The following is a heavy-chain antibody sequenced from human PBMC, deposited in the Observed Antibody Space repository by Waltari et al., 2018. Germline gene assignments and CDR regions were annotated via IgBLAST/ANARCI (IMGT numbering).Heavy chain of an antibody. V-gene: IGHV4-4*07. Sequence: QVQLQESGPGLVKPSETLSLTCTVSGGSISSYYWSWIRQPAGKGLEGIGRIYTSGSTNYNPSLKSRVTMSVDTSKNQFSLKLSSVTAADTAVYYCARLARDSSGYHLDYWGQGTLVTVSS. D-gene: IGHD3-22*01. CDR1: GGSISSYY. CDR3: ARLARDSSGYHLDY. CDR2: IYTSGST. J-gene: IGHJ4*02.